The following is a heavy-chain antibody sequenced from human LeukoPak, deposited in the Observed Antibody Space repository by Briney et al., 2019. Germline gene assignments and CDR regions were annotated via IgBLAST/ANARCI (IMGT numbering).Heavy chain of an antibody. V-gene: IGHV1-69*04. CDR1: GGTFSSYA. CDR3: ASSRGDCSGGSCLPTYYYYYGMDV. Sequence: SVKVSCKASGGTFSSYAISWVRQAPGQGLGWMGRIIPILGIANYAQKFQGRVTITADKSTSTAYMELSSLRSEDTAVYYCASSRGDCSGGSCLPTYYYYYGMDVWGQGTTVTVSS. CDR2: IIPILGIA. D-gene: IGHD2-15*01. J-gene: IGHJ6*02.